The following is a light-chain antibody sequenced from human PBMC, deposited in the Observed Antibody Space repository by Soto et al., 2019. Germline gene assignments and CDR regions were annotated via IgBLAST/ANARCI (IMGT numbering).Light chain of an antibody. CDR3: QHCGSLVLT. J-gene: IGKJ4*01. CDR1: QSVSSTY. V-gene: IGKV3-20*01. CDR2: GAS. Sequence: EIVLTQAPGTLSLSPGERATLSCRASQSVSSTYLAWYQQKPGQAPRLLIYGASSGATGIPDRFSGSGSGTAFTLHISRLEPEDFAVYYCQHCGSLVLTFGGGTKVEIK.